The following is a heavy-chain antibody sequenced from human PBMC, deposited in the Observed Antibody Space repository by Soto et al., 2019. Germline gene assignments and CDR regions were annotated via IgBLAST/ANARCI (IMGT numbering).Heavy chain of an antibody. D-gene: IGHD2-2*01. CDR2: IYYSGST. CDR1: GGSISSGGYY. J-gene: IGHJ6*02. V-gene: IGHV4-31*03. CDR3: ARDGGYQLLDLRYGMDV. Sequence: PSETLSLTCTVSGGSISSGGYYWSWIRQHPGKGLEWIGYIYYSGSTYYNPSLKSRVTISVDTSKNQFSLKLSSATAADTAVYYCARDGGYQLLDLRYGMDVWGQGTTVTVSS.